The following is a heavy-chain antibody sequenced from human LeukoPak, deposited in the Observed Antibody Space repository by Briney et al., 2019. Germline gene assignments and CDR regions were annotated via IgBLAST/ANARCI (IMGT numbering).Heavy chain of an antibody. CDR2: IHYSGNT. CDR3: ARHVDGYYYYGMDV. D-gene: IGHD2-15*01. Sequence: SETLSLTCTVSGGSISSPAYYWGWIRQPPGKGLEWIGSIHYSGNTYYNPPLKSRVTISADTSKNQFSLKLSSVTAADTAVYYCARHVDGYYYYGMDVWGQGTTVTVSS. V-gene: IGHV4-39*01. J-gene: IGHJ6*02. CDR1: GGSISSPAYY.